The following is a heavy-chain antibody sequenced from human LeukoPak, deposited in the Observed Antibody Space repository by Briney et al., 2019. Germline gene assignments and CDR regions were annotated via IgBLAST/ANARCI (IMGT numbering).Heavy chain of an antibody. V-gene: IGHV1-2*02. J-gene: IGHJ4*02. CDR1: GYTSTGYY. CDR2: INPNSGGT. D-gene: IGHD6-13*01. Sequence: ASVKVSCKASGYTSTGYYMHWVRQAPGQGLEWMGWINPNSGGTNYAQKFQGRVTMTRDTSISTAYMELSRLRSDDTAVYYCASLRYSSSWYEDYWGQGTLVTVSS. CDR3: ASLRYSSSWYEDY.